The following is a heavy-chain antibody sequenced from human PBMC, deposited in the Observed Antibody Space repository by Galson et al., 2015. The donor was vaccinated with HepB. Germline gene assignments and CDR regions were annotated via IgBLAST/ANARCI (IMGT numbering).Heavy chain of an antibody. CDR2: IITIFGTA. J-gene: IGHJ4*02. CDR3: ARSSGSYPLCSY. Sequence: SVRVSCTASGGTFSSYAINWVRQAPGQGLEWMGGIITIFGTANYAQTFQGRVTITSDESTSTAYMELSSLRSEDTAVYYCARSSGSYPLCSYWGQGTLVTVSS. D-gene: IGHD1-26*01. V-gene: IGHV1-69*13. CDR1: GGTFSSYA.